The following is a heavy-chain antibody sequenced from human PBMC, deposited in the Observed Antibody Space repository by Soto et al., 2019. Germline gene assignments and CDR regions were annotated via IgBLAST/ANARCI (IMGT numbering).Heavy chain of an antibody. Sequence: PGGSLRLSCAASGFTFSSYAMHWVRQAPGKGLEWVAVISYDGSNKYYADSVKGRFTISRDNSKNTLYLQMNSLRAEDTAVYYCARDWYDSSGYYWAAYYYYYGMDVWGQGTTVTVSS. D-gene: IGHD3-22*01. CDR3: ARDWYDSSGYYWAAYYYYYGMDV. V-gene: IGHV3-30-3*01. CDR2: ISYDGSNK. CDR1: GFTFSSYA. J-gene: IGHJ6*02.